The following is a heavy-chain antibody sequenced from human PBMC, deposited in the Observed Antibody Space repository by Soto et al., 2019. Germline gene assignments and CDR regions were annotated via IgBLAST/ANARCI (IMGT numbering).Heavy chain of an antibody. CDR2: ISSSSTI. D-gene: IGHD3-3*01. CDR1: GFTFSSYG. J-gene: IGHJ4*02. Sequence: PGGSLRLSCAASGFTFSSYGMNWVRQAPGKGLEWVSYISSSSTIYYADSVKGRFTISRDNAKNSLYLQMNSLRAEDTAVYYCARDSTAYYDFWSGPGPFDYWGQGTLVTVSS. CDR3: ARDSTAYYDFWSGPGPFDY. V-gene: IGHV3-48*01.